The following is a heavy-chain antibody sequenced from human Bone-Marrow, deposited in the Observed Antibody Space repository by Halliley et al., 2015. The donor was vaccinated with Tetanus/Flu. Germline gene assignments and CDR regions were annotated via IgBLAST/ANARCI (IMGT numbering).Heavy chain of an antibody. Sequence: LVWVSRIDNGGTKATYPDSVKGRFTISRDNANNMLYLQMSSLRVDDTAVYFWARDVPNSQFDPWGQGTLVTVSS. V-gene: IGHV3-74*03. CDR2: IDNGGTKA. D-gene: IGHD2-8*01. J-gene: IGHJ5*02. CDR3: ARDVPNSQFDP.